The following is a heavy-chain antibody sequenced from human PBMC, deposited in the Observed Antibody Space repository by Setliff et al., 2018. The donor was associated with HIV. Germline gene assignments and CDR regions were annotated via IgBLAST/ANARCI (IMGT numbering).Heavy chain of an antibody. CDR2: IFYTGST. CDR3: ARRGRDGVFIMFATGFDP. D-gene: IGHD2-8*01. Sequence: PSETLSLTCTVSGGSISNYYWSWIRQPAGKGLEWIGDIFYTGSTYYNPSLKSRVAISVDTSENQFSLKLNSVTAADTAVYYCARRGRDGVFIMFATGFDPWGQGALVTVSS. J-gene: IGHJ5*02. V-gene: IGHV4-59*04. CDR1: GGSISNYY.